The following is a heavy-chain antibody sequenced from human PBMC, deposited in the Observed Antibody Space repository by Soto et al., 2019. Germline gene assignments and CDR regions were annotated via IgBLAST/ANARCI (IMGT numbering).Heavy chain of an antibody. CDR2: ISGTGVPT. CDR3: AKSFCSSSSCFFLWVDP. V-gene: IGHV3-23*01. CDR1: GFDLSIYA. Sequence: SXAASGFDLSIYAMSGVRQAPGNGLECISLISGTGVPTLYAESVKGRFSVSRDNSKDTLFLEMNNLGVDDTAMYYCAKSFCSSSSCFFLWVDPWGPGTLVTVSS. D-gene: IGHD2-2*01. J-gene: IGHJ5*02.